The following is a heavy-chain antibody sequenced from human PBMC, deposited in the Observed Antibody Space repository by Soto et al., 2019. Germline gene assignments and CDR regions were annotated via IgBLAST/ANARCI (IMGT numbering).Heavy chain of an antibody. D-gene: IGHD5-18*01. J-gene: IGHJ4*02. Sequence: SETLSLTCAVYGGSFSDYYWSWIRQPPGKGLELIGEINHSGSTNSNPSLKSRVTISVDTSKNQFSLKLSSVTAADTAVYYCARDGYNYGSFDYWGQGTLVTVSS. V-gene: IGHV4-34*01. CDR1: GGSFSDYY. CDR3: ARDGYNYGSFDY. CDR2: INHSGST.